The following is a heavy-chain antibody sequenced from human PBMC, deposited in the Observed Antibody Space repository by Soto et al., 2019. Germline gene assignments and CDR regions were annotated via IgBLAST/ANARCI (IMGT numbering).Heavy chain of an antibody. Sequence: PGGALRLSCKASGFTCSTYYMNWVRQAPGKGLEWVSSISSSSSYIYYADSVKGRFTISRDNAKNSLYLQMNSLRAEDTAVYYCARVWQDYYDSSGLNYFDYWGQGTLVTVSS. CDR3: ARVWQDYYDSSGLNYFDY. CDR1: GFTCSTYY. J-gene: IGHJ4*02. D-gene: IGHD3-22*01. CDR2: ISSSSSYI. V-gene: IGHV3-21*01.